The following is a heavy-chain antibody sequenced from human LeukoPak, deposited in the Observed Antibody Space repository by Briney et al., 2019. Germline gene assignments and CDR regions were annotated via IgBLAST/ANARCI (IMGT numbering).Heavy chain of an antibody. J-gene: IGHJ5*02. CDR3: ARSYSSGVWFGEFLGFDP. V-gene: IGHV4-39*01. CDR1: GGSISSSSYY. Sequence: PSETLSLTCTVSGGSISSSSYYWGWIRQPPGKGLEWIGSIYYSGSTYYNPSLKSRVTISVDTSKNQFSLKLSSVTAADTAVYYCARSYSSGVWFGEFLGFDPWGQGTLVTVSS. CDR2: IYYSGST. D-gene: IGHD3-10*01.